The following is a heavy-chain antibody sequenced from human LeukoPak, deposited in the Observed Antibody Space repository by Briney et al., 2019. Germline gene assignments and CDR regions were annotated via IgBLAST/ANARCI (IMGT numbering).Heavy chain of an antibody. Sequence: SETLSLTCTVSGGSISSHYWSWIRQPPGKGLEWIGYIYDSGSTNYNPSLKSRVTISIDTSKNQFSLKLSSVTAADKAIYYCARVGGTNYYYYGMDVWGQGTTVTVSS. J-gene: IGHJ6*02. CDR1: GGSISSHY. CDR3: ARVGGTNYYYYGMDV. D-gene: IGHD1-26*01. V-gene: IGHV4-59*11. CDR2: IYDSGST.